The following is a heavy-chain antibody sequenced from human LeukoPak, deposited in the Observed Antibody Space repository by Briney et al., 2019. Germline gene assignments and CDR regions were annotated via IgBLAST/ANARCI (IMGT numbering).Heavy chain of an antibody. D-gene: IGHD4-23*01. J-gene: IGHJ5*02. Sequence: GGSLRFSCVGSGFTVSYNSMSWVRQAPGKGLEWVSTIYGGGNTYYADSAKGRFTISRDNSKNMLFLQMNSLRAEDTAVYYCARDPDYGGNVWFDPWGQGTLVTVSS. CDR2: IYGGGNT. V-gene: IGHV3-66*01. CDR1: GFTVSYNS. CDR3: ARDPDYGGNVWFDP.